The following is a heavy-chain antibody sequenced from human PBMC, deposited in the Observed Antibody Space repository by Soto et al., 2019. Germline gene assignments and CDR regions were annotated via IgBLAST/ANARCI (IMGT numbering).Heavy chain of an antibody. V-gene: IGHV3-9*01. CDR1: GFTFDDYA. Sequence: GGSLRLSCAASGFTFDDYAMHWVRQAPGKGLEWVSGISWNSGSIGYADSVKGRFTISRDNAKNSLYLQMNSLRAEDTAEYYYARDHPIDPYTIFGVVIPYYYYGMDVWGQGTTVTVSS. CDR3: ARDHPIDPYTIFGVVIPYYYYGMDV. CDR2: ISWNSGSI. D-gene: IGHD3-3*01. J-gene: IGHJ6*02.